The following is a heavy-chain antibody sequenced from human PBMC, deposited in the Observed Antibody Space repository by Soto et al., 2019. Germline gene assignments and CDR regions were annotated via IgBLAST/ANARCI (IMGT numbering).Heavy chain of an antibody. J-gene: IGHJ6*02. CDR1: GDSMSSGDNY. Sequence: QVQLQESGPGLVKPPQTLSLTCVVSGDSMSSGDNYWSWIRQPPGKGLEWIGYIYNIGSAEYNPSLKKRATMPVYTSKNHFSLRLSSVTAADTAVYYCARGSSNYLYYGMDVWGQGTTVTVSS. V-gene: IGHV4-30-4*01. D-gene: IGHD2-2*01. CDR3: ARGSSNYLYYGMDV. CDR2: IYNIGSA.